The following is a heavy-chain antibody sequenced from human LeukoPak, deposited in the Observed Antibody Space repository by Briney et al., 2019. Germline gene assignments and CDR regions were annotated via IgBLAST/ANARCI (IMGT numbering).Heavy chain of an antibody. V-gene: IGHV1-18*01. CDR2: ISADSGNA. J-gene: IGHJ4*02. CDR1: GYSFTTYG. D-gene: IGHD2-21*01. Sequence: ASVKVSCKASGYSFTTYGISWVRQAPGQGLEWMGWISADSGNANYAQKFQGRVTMTTDTSTSTAYMELRSLRSDDTAVYYCAREDMIARIPLFDYWGRGTLVTVSS. CDR3: AREDMIARIPLFDY.